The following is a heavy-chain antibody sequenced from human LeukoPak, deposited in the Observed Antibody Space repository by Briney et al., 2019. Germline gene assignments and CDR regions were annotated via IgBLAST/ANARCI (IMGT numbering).Heavy chain of an antibody. CDR2: ISNGNT. CDR3: VREAGYCATVCLKSNWFDP. CDR1: GFPFSNHA. D-gene: IGHD2-8*01. V-gene: IGHV3-23*01. Sequence: GGSLRLSCAASGFPFSNHAMSWVRQPPGKGLEWVAAISNGNTYYADSVRGRFTIPRDDSRNMVYLQMNSLGDEDTALYYCVREAGYCATVCLKSNWFDPWGQGTLVTVSS. J-gene: IGHJ5*02.